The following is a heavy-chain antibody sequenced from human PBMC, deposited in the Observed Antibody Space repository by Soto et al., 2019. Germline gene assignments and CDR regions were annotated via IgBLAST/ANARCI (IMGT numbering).Heavy chain of an antibody. Sequence: SETLSLTCAVYGGSFSGYYWSWIRQPPGKGLEWIGEINHSGSTNYNPSLKSRVTISVDTSKSQFSLKLSSVTAADTAVYYCARGITIFGVVTPYYYYYGMDVWGQGTTVTVSS. D-gene: IGHD3-3*01. CDR2: INHSGST. CDR3: ARGITIFGVVTPYYYYYGMDV. V-gene: IGHV4-34*01. J-gene: IGHJ6*02. CDR1: GGSFSGYY.